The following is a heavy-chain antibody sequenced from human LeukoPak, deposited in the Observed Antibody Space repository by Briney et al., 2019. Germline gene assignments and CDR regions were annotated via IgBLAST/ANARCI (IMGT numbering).Heavy chain of an antibody. CDR2: ISYDGSNK. D-gene: IGHD3-22*01. CDR1: GFTFSSYG. Sequence: GRSLRLSCAASGFTFSSYGMHWVRQAPGKGLEWVAVISYDGSNKYYADSVKGRFTISRDNSKNTLYLQMNSLRAEDTAVYYCAKDKVGSYYYDSSAWGRYGMDVWGQGTTVTVSS. J-gene: IGHJ6*02. CDR3: AKDKVGSYYYDSSAWGRYGMDV. V-gene: IGHV3-30*18.